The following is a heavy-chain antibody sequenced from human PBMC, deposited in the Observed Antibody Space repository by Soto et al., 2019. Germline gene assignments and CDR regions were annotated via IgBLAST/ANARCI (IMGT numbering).Heavy chain of an antibody. CDR1: GDSVSSNSAA. D-gene: IGHD6-13*01. CDR2: TYYRSKWYN. CDR3: AREEQQLVEGYYYYGMDV. J-gene: IGHJ6*02. V-gene: IGHV6-1*01. Sequence: PSQTLSLTCALSGDSVSSNSAAWNWIRQSPSRGLEWLGRTYYRSKWYNDYAVSVKSRITINPDTSKNQFSLQLNSVTPEDTAVYYCAREEQQLVEGYYYYGMDVWGQGTTVTVSS.